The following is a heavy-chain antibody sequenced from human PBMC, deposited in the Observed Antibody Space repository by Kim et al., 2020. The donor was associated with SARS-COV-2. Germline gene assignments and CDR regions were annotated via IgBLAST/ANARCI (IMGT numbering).Heavy chain of an antibody. CDR3: ATLFTFGGVIIPSNDY. CDR1: GGTFSSYA. Sequence: SVKVSCKASGGTFSSYAISWVRQAPGQGLEWMGGIIPIFGTANYAQKFQGRVTITADESTSTTYMELSSLRSEDTAVYYCATLFTFGGVIIPSNDYWGQGTLVTVSA. CDR2: IIPIFGTA. D-gene: IGHD3-16*02. V-gene: IGHV1-69*13. J-gene: IGHJ4*02.